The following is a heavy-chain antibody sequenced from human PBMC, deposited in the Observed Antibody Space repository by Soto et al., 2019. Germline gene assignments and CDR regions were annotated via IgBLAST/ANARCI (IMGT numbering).Heavy chain of an antibody. D-gene: IGHD6-13*01. CDR2: MNPNSGGT. Sequence: ASVKVSCKASGYTFTGYYMHWVRQAPGQGLEWMGWMNPNSGGTNYAQKFQGWVTMTRDTSISTAYMELSRLRSDDTAVYYCARSQSYIAAAGTLDYCGQGTLFTVSS. J-gene: IGHJ4*02. CDR3: ARSQSYIAAAGTLDY. CDR1: GYTFTGYY. V-gene: IGHV1-2*04.